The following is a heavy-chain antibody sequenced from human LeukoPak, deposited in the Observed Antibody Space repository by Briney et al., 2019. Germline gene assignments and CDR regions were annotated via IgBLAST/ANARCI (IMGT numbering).Heavy chain of an antibody. Sequence: GGSLRLPCAASRFTFNSYAMSWVRQAPGKGLEWVSVIGGSNGITFYVGSVKGRFTISRDNSKDTLYLQMNSLRAEDTAVYYCARNENSGWGYFDYWGQAPWSPSPQ. J-gene: IGHJ4*01. CDR2: IGGSNGIT. CDR1: RFTFNSYA. D-gene: IGHD5-12*01. V-gene: IGHV3-23*01. CDR3: ARNENSGWGYFDY.